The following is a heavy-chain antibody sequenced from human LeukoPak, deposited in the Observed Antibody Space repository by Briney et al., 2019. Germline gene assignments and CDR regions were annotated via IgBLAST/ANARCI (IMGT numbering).Heavy chain of an antibody. D-gene: IGHD6-19*01. CDR2: ITDDGYNT. CDR3: AKDLSYTSGASDH. Sequence: GGSLRLSCAASGFTLSAFAMTLVRQAPGKGLEWVSTITDDGYNTYSADSVKGRITFSRDNSKNTLSLQLRSLRAEDTAVYYCAKDLSYTSGASDHWGQGTLVTVSS. V-gene: IGHV3-23*01. CDR1: GFTLSAFA. J-gene: IGHJ4*02.